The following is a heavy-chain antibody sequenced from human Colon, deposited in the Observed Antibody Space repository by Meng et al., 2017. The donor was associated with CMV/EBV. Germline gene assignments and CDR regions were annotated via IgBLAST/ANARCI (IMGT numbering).Heavy chain of an antibody. CDR3: VKTGTAWQFDF. CDR2: IWFDGSSK. D-gene: IGHD2-21*02. CDR1: GFTFSNYA. J-gene: IGHJ4*02. Sequence: QVYLVDAGGGVVQLGGSLRLSCEASGFTFSNYAMHWVRQAPGKGLEWVEFIWFDGSSKDYADSVKGRFTISRDNSMNRLYLQVNSLRSEDTAVYYCVKTGTAWQFDFWGQGTLVTVSS. V-gene: IGHV3-30*02.